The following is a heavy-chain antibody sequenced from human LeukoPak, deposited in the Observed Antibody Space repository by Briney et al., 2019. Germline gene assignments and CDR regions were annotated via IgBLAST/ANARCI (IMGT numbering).Heavy chain of an antibody. CDR2: INHSGST. D-gene: IGHD3-10*01. CDR1: GGSFSGYY. CDR3: ARDGLSMVREWGWFDP. Sequence: SETLSLTCAVYGGSFSGYYWSWIRQPPGKGLEWIGEINHSGSTNYNPSLKSRVTMSVDTSKNQFSLKLSSVTAADTAVYYCARDGLSMVREWGWFDPWGQGTLVTVSS. J-gene: IGHJ5*02. V-gene: IGHV4-34*01.